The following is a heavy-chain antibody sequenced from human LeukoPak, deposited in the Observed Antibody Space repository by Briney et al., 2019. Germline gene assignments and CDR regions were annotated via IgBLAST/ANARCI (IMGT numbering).Heavy chain of an antibody. Sequence: GGSLRLSCAASGFTFSSYTMSWVRQAPGKGLEWVSGISESGGYTINADSVKGRFTISRDNSKNTLYLQMNSLRAEDTAVYYCARDDRWELLELDYWGQGTLVTVSS. CDR2: ISESGGYT. V-gene: IGHV3-23*01. CDR3: ARDDRWELLELDY. D-gene: IGHD1-26*01. J-gene: IGHJ4*02. CDR1: GFTFSSYT.